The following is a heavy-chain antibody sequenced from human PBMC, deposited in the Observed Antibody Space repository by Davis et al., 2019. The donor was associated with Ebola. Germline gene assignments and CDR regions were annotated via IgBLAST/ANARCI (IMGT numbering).Heavy chain of an antibody. J-gene: IGHJ6*03. V-gene: IGHV5-10-1*01. CDR2: IDPSDSYT. Sequence: GESLKISCKTSGYTFAIYWISWVRQMPGKGLEWMGRIDPSDSYTNYSPSFQGHVTISADKSISTAYLQWSSLKASDTAMYYCARLSYYYYYMDVWGKGTTVTVSS. CDR1: GYTFAIYW. CDR3: ARLSYYYYYMDV.